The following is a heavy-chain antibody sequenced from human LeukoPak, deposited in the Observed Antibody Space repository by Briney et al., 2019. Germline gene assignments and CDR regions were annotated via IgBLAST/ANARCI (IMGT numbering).Heavy chain of an antibody. J-gene: IGHJ5*02. Sequence: GGSLRLSCAASGFTFSSYSMNWVRQAPGKGLEWVSYISSSGSTIYYADSVKGRFTISRDNDKNSLYLQMNSLRAEDTAVYYCARDLPRERFDPWGQGTLVTVSS. CDR1: GFTFSSYS. CDR2: ISSSGSTI. V-gene: IGHV3-48*04. CDR3: ARDLPRERFDP.